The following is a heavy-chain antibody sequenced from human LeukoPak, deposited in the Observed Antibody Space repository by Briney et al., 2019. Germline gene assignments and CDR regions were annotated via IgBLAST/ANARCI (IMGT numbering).Heavy chain of an antibody. CDR1: GGSISSYS. CDR2: FYISGDT. Sequence: SETLSLTCAVYGGSISSYSWGWIRQPAGKGLEWIGRFYISGDTNYNPSLNSRVTMSIDTSRNQFSLRLTSVTAADTAIYYCARDGPLAGWNYFDYWGQGVLVTVSS. J-gene: IGHJ4*02. V-gene: IGHV4-4*07. CDR3: ARDGPLAGWNYFDY. D-gene: IGHD1-1*01.